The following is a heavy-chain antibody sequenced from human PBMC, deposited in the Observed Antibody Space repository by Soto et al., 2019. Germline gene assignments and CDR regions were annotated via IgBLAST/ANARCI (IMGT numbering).Heavy chain of an antibody. CDR1: GGSISSYY. V-gene: IGHV4-59*01. Sequence: SETLSLTCTVSGGSISSYYWSWIRQPPGKGLECIGYIYYSGSTNYNPSLKSRVTISLDTSKNHFSLKLSSVTPADTAVYYCARLGGYYFMDVWGKGTTVTVSS. D-gene: IGHD3-10*01. J-gene: IGHJ6*03. CDR2: IYYSGST. CDR3: ARLGGYYFMDV.